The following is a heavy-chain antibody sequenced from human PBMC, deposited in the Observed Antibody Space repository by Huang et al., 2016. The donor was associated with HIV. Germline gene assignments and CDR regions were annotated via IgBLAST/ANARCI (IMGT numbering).Heavy chain of an antibody. J-gene: IGHJ4*01. V-gene: IGHV3-15*05. D-gene: IGHD2-8*01. CDR2: IKSGHSGGTR. CDR3: TWDNKGVDDY. CDR1: GFKFDDAW. Sequence: DVELVQFGGGSAKAGGYLRLSCRGSGFKFDDAWISGVRQAPGKRREGIGRIKSGHSGGTRDYRDSVRSRFTISRDDSRQTSFLELQILEEEDTGRYYCTWDNKGVDDYWGQGSLVVVSS.